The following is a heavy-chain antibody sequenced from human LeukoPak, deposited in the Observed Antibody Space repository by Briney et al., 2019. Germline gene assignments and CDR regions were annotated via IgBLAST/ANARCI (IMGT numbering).Heavy chain of an antibody. Sequence: GGALRLSCAASGFTFSSYWMSWVRQAPGKGLQSVAYISQDASHKYHVDSVKGRFTISRDTAKNSLHLEMNSLRAEDTALYYCARDDILTGYFNDAFDIWGQGTMVTVSS. CDR1: GFTFSSYW. J-gene: IGHJ3*02. CDR3: ARDDILTGYFNDAFDI. CDR2: ISQDASHK. V-gene: IGHV3-7*01. D-gene: IGHD3-9*01.